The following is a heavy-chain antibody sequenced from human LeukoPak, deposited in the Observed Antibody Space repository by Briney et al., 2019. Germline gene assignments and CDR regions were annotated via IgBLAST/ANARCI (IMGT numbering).Heavy chain of an antibody. CDR1: GGTFSSYA. CDR3: ARETPACYGSNFDY. CDR2: IIPILGIA. D-gene: IGHD3-10*01. J-gene: IGHJ4*02. Sequence: SVKVSCKASGGTFSSYAISWVRQAPGQVLEWMGRIIPILGIANYAQKFQGRVTITADKSTSTAYMELSSLRSEDTAVYYCARETPACYGSNFDYWGQGTLVTVSS. V-gene: IGHV1-69*04.